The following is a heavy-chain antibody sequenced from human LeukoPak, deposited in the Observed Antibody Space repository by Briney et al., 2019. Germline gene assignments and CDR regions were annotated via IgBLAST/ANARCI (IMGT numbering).Heavy chain of an antibody. CDR2: ISSSSSYI. J-gene: IGHJ4*02. D-gene: IGHD2-15*01. V-gene: IGHV3-21*01. Sequence: GGSLRLSCTISGLTFSHAWVNWVRQAPGKGLEWVSSISSSSSYIYYADSVKGRFTISRDNAKNSLYLQMNSLRAEDTAVYYCARQHCSGGDCYFFDWGQGTLVTVSS. CDR1: GLTFSHAW. CDR3: ARQHCSGGDCYFFD.